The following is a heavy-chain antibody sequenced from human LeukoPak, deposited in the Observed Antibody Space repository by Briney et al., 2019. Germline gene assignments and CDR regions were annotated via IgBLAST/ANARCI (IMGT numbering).Heavy chain of an antibody. CDR2: INHSGST. D-gene: IGHD1-14*01. CDR3: ARDRAEDAFDI. Sequence: PSETLSLTCTVSGGSISSGDYYWSWIRQPPGKGLEWIGEINHSGSTNYNPSLKSRVTMSVDTSKNQFSLKLSSVTAADTAVYYCARDRAEDAFDIWGQGTMVTVSS. J-gene: IGHJ3*02. CDR1: GGSISSGDYY. V-gene: IGHV4-39*07.